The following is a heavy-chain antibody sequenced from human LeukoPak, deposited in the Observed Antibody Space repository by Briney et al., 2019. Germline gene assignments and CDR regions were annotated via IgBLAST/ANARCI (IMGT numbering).Heavy chain of an antibody. CDR2: ISGSGGST. CDR1: GFTFSSYA. CDR3: AKDRGSGSYGPLSFDY. Sequence: PGGSLRLSCAASGFTFSSYAMSWVRQAPGKGLEWVSAISGSGGSTYYADSVKGRFTISRDNSKNTLYLQMNSLRAEDTAVYYCAKDRGSGSYGPLSFDYWGQGTLVTVSS. D-gene: IGHD3-10*01. J-gene: IGHJ4*02. V-gene: IGHV3-23*01.